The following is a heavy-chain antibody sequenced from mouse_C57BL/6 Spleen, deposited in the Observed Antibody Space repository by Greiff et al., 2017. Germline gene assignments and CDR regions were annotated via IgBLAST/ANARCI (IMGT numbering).Heavy chain of an antibody. Sequence: QVQLKQPGAELMKPGASVKMSCKASGYTFTSYWITWVKQRPGQGLEWIGDIYPGSGSTNYNEKFKSKATLTVDTSSSTAYMQLSSLTSEDSAVYYCARGGSSLYAMDYWGQGTSVTVSS. CDR2: IYPGSGST. D-gene: IGHD1-1*01. CDR3: ARGGSSLYAMDY. V-gene: IGHV1-55*01. CDR1: GYTFTSYW. J-gene: IGHJ4*01.